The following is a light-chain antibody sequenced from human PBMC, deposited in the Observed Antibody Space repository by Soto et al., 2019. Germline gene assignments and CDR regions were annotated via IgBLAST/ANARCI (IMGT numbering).Light chain of an antibody. J-gene: IGKJ1*01. V-gene: IGKV3-20*01. CDR2: GAS. CDR3: QQYGSSPST. CDR1: QSVSSSY. Sequence: IVLTQSPGTLSFSPGERATLSCRASQSVSSSYLAWYQQKPGQAPRLLIYGASSRATGIPDRFSGSGSGKDFTLTISRLEPEDFAVYYCQQYGSSPSTFGHVTKVEIX.